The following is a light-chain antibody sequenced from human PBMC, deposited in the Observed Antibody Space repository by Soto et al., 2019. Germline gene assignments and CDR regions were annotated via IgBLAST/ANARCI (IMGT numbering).Light chain of an antibody. J-gene: IGKJ5*01. CDR2: AAS. Sequence: EIVLTQSPGTLSLSPGERATLSCRASQSVSTNSLAWYQQKPGQAPRLLMYAASSRATGIPDRFSGSGSGTEFTLTISSLQSEDFAVYYCQQYNSWPPITFGQGTRLEN. CDR3: QQYNSWPPIT. CDR1: QSVSTNS. V-gene: IGKV3-20*01.